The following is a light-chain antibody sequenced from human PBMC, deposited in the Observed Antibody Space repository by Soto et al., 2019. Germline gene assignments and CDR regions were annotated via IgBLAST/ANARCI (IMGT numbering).Light chain of an antibody. CDR2: KAS. J-gene: IGKJ2*01. CDR3: QKYKSSPFT. V-gene: IGKV1-5*03. CDR1: QIISSW. Sequence: DIQMTQSPSTLSASVGDRVTITCRASQIISSWLAWYQQKPGKAPKLLIYKASSLGSGVPSRFSGGGSGTEFTLTISSLQPDDFATYCCQKYKSSPFTFSQGTKLEI.